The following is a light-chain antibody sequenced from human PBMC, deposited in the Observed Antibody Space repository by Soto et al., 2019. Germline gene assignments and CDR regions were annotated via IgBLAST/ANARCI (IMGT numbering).Light chain of an antibody. CDR2: GAS. CDR1: QSVSSSY. Sequence: EIVLTQAPGTLSLSPVERATLSCSPSQSVSSSYLAWYQQKPGQAPRLLIYGASSRATGIPDRFSGSGSGTDFTLTISRLEPEDFAVYYCQQYGSSLFTFGPGPKVDIK. CDR3: QQYGSSLFT. J-gene: IGKJ3*01. V-gene: IGKV3-20*01.